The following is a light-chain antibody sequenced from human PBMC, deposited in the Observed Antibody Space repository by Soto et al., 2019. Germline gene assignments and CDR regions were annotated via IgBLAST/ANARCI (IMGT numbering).Light chain of an antibody. V-gene: IGLV2-14*03. Sequence: QSALTQPASVSGSPGQSITISCTGTISDVGGYNFVSWYQQYPGKAPKLMICDVSNRPSGVSNRFSGSKSGNTASLTISGLQAEDEADYYCSSFKGSNYVFGTVTKVTDL. CDR3: SSFKGSNYV. CDR2: DVS. J-gene: IGLJ1*01. CDR1: ISDVGGYNF.